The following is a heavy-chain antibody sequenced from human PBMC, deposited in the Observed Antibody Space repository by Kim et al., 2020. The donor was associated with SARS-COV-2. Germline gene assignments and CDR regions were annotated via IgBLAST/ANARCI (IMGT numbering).Heavy chain of an antibody. V-gene: IGHV4-59*01. J-gene: IGHJ6*02. CDR3: ARLGYDILTGTPYGMDV. Sequence: RKSRVTISGDTSKNQFSLKLSSVTAADTAVYYCARLGYDILTGTPYGMDVWGQGTTVTVSS. D-gene: IGHD3-9*01.